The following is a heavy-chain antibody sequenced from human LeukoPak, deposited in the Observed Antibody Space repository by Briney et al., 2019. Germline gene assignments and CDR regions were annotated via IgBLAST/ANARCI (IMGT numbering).Heavy chain of an antibody. J-gene: IGHJ4*02. CDR1: GFTFSTYG. V-gene: IGHV3-53*01. D-gene: IGHD3-10*01. CDR2: IYSGGST. CDR3: AREGFGELRYFDY. Sequence: SGGSLRLSCAASGFTFSTYGMHWVRQAPGKGLEWVSVIYSGGSTYYADSVKGRFTISRDNSKNTLYLQMNSLRAEDTAVYYCAREGFGELRYFDYWGQGTLVTVSS.